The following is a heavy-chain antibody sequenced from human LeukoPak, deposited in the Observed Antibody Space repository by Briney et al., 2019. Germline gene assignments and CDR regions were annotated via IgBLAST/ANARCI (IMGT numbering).Heavy chain of an antibody. Sequence: GGSLRLSCAASGFTFSSYWMHWVRQTPGKGLVWVSRISYDGGDPSYADSVKGRFTISRDNAKNTLYLQMSSLTAEDTAVYYCARGYSSRLYNWLDPWGQGTLVTV. V-gene: IGHV3-74*01. CDR3: ARGYSSRLYNWLDP. J-gene: IGHJ5*02. CDR1: GFTFSSYW. D-gene: IGHD6-13*01. CDR2: ISYDGGDP.